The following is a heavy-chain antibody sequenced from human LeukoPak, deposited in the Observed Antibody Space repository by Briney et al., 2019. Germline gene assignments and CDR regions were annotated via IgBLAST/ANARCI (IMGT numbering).Heavy chain of an antibody. CDR3: ARTMTTMTTHGELDF. V-gene: IGHV4-59*08. CDR1: GGSISSYY. J-gene: IGHJ4*02. CDR2: IYYSGST. D-gene: IGHD4-17*01. Sequence: PSETLSLTCTVSGGSISSYYWSWIRQPTGKGLEWIGYIYYSGSTNYNPSLKSRVTISVDTSKNQFSLKLGSVTAADTAVYYCARTMTTMTTHGELDFWGQGTLVTVSS.